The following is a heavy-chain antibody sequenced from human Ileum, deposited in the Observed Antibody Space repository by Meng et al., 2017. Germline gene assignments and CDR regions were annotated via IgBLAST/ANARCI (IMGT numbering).Heavy chain of an antibody. V-gene: IGHV4-61*08. CDR2: AGT. CDR3: ARDHWGSPDY. Sequence: QVQLPESGPGLVRPSETLSLICTVSGGSVSTSDYQWGWIRQPPGKGLEWIGYAGTNYNPSLKSRVTISVDTSKRQFSLKLTSVTAADTAVYYCARDHWGSPDYWGQGILVTVSS. CDR1: GGSVSTSDYQ. D-gene: IGHD7-27*01. J-gene: IGHJ4*02.